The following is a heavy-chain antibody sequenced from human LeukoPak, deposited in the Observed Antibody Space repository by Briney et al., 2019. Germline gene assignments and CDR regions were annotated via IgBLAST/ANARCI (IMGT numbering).Heavy chain of an antibody. V-gene: IGHV3-7*03. CDR1: GFTVSSYW. Sequence: PGGSLRLACAACGFTVSSYWMKWVRQAGGKGMEWVANIKQEGSEKYYVDSVKGRFTISRDNAKNSLYLQMNSLRAEDTAVYYCARGLMPITMIVVGEGYDAFDIWGQGTMVTVSS. CDR2: IKQEGSEK. D-gene: IGHD3-22*01. CDR3: ARGLMPITMIVVGEGYDAFDI. J-gene: IGHJ3*02.